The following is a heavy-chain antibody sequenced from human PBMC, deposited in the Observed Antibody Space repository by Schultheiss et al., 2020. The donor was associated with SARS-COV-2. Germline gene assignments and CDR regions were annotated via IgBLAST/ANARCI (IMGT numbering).Heavy chain of an antibody. Sequence: GGSLRLSCAASGFTLSDYYMSWIRQAPGKGLEWVSYISSSSSYTNYADSVKGRFTISRDNAKNSLYLQMNSLRAEDTAVYYCARGQWLASYYYGMDVWGQGTTVTVSS. CDR3: ARGQWLASYYYGMDV. J-gene: IGHJ6*02. CDR1: GFTLSDYY. V-gene: IGHV3-11*06. CDR2: ISSSSSYT. D-gene: IGHD6-19*01.